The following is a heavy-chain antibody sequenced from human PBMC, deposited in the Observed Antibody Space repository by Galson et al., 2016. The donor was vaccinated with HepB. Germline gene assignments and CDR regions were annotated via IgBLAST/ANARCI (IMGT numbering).Heavy chain of an antibody. Sequence: SLRLSCAASGFVFSDYSMNWVRQGPGKWLEWISYISGGNDALFYAESVQGRFIISRDNAKNSVYLHMSNMRDEDTAVYYCARRHSNHFDYWGQGTLVAVSS. CDR1: GFVFSDYS. V-gene: IGHV3-48*02. CDR3: ARRHSNHFDY. J-gene: IGHJ4*02. CDR2: ISGGNDAL.